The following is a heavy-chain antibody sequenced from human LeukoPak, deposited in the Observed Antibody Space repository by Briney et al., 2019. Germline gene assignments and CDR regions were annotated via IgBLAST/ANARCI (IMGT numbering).Heavy chain of an antibody. CDR3: AVNSDRYDYYYMDV. V-gene: IGHV1-2*02. J-gene: IGHJ6*03. CDR1: GYTFTVYY. Sequence: ASLKVSSKASGYTFTVYYMHWVRQAPGQGLEWMGWINPNSGGTNYTQKFQGRVTMTRDTSVSTAYMELSRLRSHGTPVYYWAVNSDRYDYYYMDVWGKGTTVTVSS. CDR2: INPNSGGT. D-gene: IGHD1-26*01.